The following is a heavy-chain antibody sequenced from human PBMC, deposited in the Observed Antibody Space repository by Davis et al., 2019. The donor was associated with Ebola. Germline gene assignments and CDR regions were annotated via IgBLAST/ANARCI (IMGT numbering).Heavy chain of an antibody. Sequence: SVKVSCKASGGTFSSYTITWVRQAPGQGLDWMGGIIPVFGLPNYAQKFQGRVTLTADESTSTAYIELTNLRSDDTAVYYCAREVGETKLDQWGQGTLVTVSS. J-gene: IGHJ4*02. V-gene: IGHV1-69*13. CDR2: IIPVFGLP. D-gene: IGHD1-26*01. CDR1: GGTFSSYT. CDR3: AREVGETKLDQ.